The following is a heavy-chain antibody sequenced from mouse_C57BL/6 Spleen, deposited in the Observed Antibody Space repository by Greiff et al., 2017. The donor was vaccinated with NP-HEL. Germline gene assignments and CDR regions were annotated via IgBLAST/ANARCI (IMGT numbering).Heavy chain of an antibody. D-gene: IGHD2-4*01. CDR1: GFTFSSYA. V-gene: IGHV5-4*01. Sequence: EVQLVESGGGLVKPGGSLKLSCAASGFTFSSYAMSWVRQTPEKRLEWVATISDGGSYTYYPDNVKGRFTISRDNAKNNLYLQMSHLKSEDTAMYYCARENDSLYAMDYWGQGTSVTVSS. CDR2: ISDGGSYT. J-gene: IGHJ4*01. CDR3: ARENDSLYAMDY.